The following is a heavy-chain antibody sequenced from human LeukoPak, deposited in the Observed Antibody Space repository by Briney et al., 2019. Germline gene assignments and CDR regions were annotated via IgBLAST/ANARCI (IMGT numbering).Heavy chain of an antibody. J-gene: IGHJ4*02. CDR2: IWPGDSDA. D-gene: IGHD3-22*01. CDR1: GYSLTSYW. V-gene: IGHV5-51*01. CDR3: VRQKFDSSGYRLDY. Sequence: GESLKISCQSFGYSLTSYWIVWVRQMPGKGLEWMGIIWPGDSDARYNPSLQGQVTISVNKSITTAYLQWSSLKASDTAIYYCVRQKFDSSGYRLDYWGQGTLVTVSS.